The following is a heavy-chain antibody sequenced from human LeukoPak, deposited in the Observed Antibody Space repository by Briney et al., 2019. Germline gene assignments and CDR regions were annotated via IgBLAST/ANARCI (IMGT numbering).Heavy chain of an antibody. CDR1: GFTFSNAW. CDR3: TTDMHYYDSSGYYYYVDY. V-gene: IGHV3-15*01. Sequence: TGGSLRLSCAASGFTFSNAWMSWVRQAPGKGLEWVGRIKSKTDGGTTDYAAPVKGRFTISRDDSKNTLYLQMNSLKTEDTAVYYCTTDMHYYDSSGYYYYVDYWGQGTLVTVSS. J-gene: IGHJ4*02. D-gene: IGHD3-22*01. CDR2: IKSKTDGGTT.